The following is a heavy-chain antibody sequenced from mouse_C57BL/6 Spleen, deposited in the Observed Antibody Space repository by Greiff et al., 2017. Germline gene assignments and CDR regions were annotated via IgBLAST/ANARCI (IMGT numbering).Heavy chain of an antibody. V-gene: IGHV1-26*01. J-gene: IGHJ2*01. D-gene: IGHD1-1*02. Sequence: EVQLQQSGPELVKPGAPVKISCKASGYTFTDYYMNWVKQSHGKSLEWIGDINPNNGGTSYNQKFKGKATLTVDKSSSTAYMELRSLTSEDSAVYYCARGDYGHFDYWGQGTTLTVSS. CDR3: ARGDYGHFDY. CDR2: INPNNGGT. CDR1: GYTFTDYY.